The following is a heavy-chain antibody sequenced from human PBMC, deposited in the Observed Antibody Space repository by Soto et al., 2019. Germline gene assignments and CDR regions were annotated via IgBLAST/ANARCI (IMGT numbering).Heavy chain of an antibody. CDR1: GFTFSSYA. Sequence: GGSLRLSCAASGFTFSSYAMSWVRQAPGKGLEWVSAISGSGGSTYYADSVKGRFTISRDNSKNTLYLQMNSLRAEDTAVYYCAKDCEITFGGDHDAFDIWGQGTMVTVSS. CDR2: ISGSGGST. CDR3: AKDCEITFGGDHDAFDI. D-gene: IGHD3-16*01. V-gene: IGHV3-23*01. J-gene: IGHJ3*02.